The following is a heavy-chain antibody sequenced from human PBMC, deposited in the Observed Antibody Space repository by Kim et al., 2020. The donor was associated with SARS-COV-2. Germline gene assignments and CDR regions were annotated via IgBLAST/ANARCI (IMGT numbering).Heavy chain of an antibody. CDR3: ARLPYTISWYWFDP. J-gene: IGHJ5*02. CDR2: IYYSGST. D-gene: IGHD6-13*01. Sequence: SETLSLTCRVSGDSISSYYWSWIRQPPGKGLEWIGYIYYSGSTDYNPSLKSRVTISIDTSENQFSLELSSVTAADTAVYYCARLPYTISWYWFDPWGQGTLVTVSS. V-gene: IGHV4-59*08. CDR1: GDSISSYY.